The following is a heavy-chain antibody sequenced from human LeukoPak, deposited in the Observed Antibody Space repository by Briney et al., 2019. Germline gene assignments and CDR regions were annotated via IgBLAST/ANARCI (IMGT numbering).Heavy chain of an antibody. CDR2: ISGSGGST. CDR1: GFTFSSYA. CDR3: ARALAAAFDY. J-gene: IGHJ4*02. Sequence: GGSLRLSCAASGFTFSSYAMSWVRQAPGKRLEWVSAISGSGGSTYYADSVKGRFTISRDNSKNTLYLQMNSLRAEDTAVYYCARALAAAFDYWGQGTLVTVSS. D-gene: IGHD6-13*01. V-gene: IGHV3-23*01.